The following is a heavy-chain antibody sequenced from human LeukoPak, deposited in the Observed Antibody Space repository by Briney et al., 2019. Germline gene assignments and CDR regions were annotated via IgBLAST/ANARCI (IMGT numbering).Heavy chain of an antibody. CDR2: IYHSGTT. D-gene: IGHD5-12*01. V-gene: IGHV4-30-2*01. J-gene: IGHJ6*02. Sequence: SETLSLTCAVSGGSISSGGYSWSWIRQPPGKGLEWIGYIYHSGTTYYNPSLKSRVTISVDRSKNQFSLKLSSVTAADTALYSCAKGEHRGYIDDGMDVWGQGTTVTVSS. CDR3: AKGEHRGYIDDGMDV. CDR1: GGSISSGGYS.